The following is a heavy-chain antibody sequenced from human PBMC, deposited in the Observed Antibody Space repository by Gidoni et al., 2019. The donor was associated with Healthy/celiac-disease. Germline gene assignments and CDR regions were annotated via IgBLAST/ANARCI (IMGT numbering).Heavy chain of an antibody. Sequence: QVQLVESGGGVVQPGRSLRLPCAASGFIFSSYGMHWVRQAPGKGLEWVAVIWYDGSNKYYADSVKGRFTISRDNSKNTLYLQMNSLRAKDTAVYYCARGFLDTVAPMDVWGKGTTVTVSS. CDR2: IWYDGSNK. CDR3: ARGFLDTVAPMDV. D-gene: IGHD3-3*01. V-gene: IGHV3-33*01. J-gene: IGHJ6*03. CDR1: GFIFSSYG.